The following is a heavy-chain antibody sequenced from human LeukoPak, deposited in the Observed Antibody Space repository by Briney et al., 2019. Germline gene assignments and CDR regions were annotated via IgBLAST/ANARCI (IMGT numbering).Heavy chain of an antibody. V-gene: IGHV3-21*01. J-gene: IGHJ4*02. CDR1: GFTVSSNY. Sequence: GGSLRLSCAASGFTVSSNYMNWVRQAPGKGLEWVSSISTSSSYIYYADSVKGRFTISRDNAKNSLYLQMNSLRAEDTAVYYCARVQGGSGWYYFDYWGQGTLVTVSS. CDR2: ISTSSSYI. D-gene: IGHD6-19*01. CDR3: ARVQGGSGWYYFDY.